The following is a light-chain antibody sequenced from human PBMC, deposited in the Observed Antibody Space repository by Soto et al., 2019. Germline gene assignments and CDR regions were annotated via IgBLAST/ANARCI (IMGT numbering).Light chain of an antibody. CDR3: QQANSYIT. J-gene: IGKJ5*01. CDR2: VAS. Sequence: DIQMTQSPASLCGSLLDIVTLTFRASQDISSWLAWYQQKPGKAPKLLIYVASNLHSGVPSRFSGSGSGTDFTLTISGLQPEDFATYYCQQANSYITFGQGTRLEIK. V-gene: IGKV1-12*01. CDR1: QDISSW.